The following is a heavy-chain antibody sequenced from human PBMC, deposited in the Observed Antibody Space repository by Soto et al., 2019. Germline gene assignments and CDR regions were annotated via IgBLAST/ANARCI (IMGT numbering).Heavy chain of an antibody. J-gene: IGHJ4*02. V-gene: IGHV3-23*01. CDR1: GFTFSNYP. CDR2: ISAGGDRT. CDR3: ARRV. Sequence: EVQVSESGGGLVQPGGSLRLSCATSGFTFSNYPMNWVRQAPGKGLEWVSGISAGGDRTYYADSVKGSFTIFRDNSKNSVSLRMYSLRVEDTAVYYCARRVWGQGTLVTVSS.